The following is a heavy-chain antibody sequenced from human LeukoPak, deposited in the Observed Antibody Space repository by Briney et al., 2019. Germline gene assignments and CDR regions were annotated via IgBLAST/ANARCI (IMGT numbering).Heavy chain of an antibody. D-gene: IGHD6-13*01. CDR1: GGSMSGYY. CDR3: ARGINIGDSRFFDP. CDR2: IFSSGST. J-gene: IGHJ5*02. Sequence: MPSETLSLTCTVSGGSMSGYYWSWIRQPAGMGLEWIGRIFSSGSTNYNPSLKGRVTMAVDTSKNQFSLNLNSVIAADTAMYYCARGINIGDSRFFDPWGQGILVTVSS. V-gene: IGHV4-4*07.